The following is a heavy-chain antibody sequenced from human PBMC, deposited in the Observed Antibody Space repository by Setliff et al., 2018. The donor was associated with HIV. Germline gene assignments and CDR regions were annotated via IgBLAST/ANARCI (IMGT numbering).Heavy chain of an antibody. D-gene: IGHD3-3*02. J-gene: IGHJ6*02. Sequence: GGSLRLSCEASGFPFSAYAFSWVRQAPGKGLEWISFIGGHGSIIHYADSVKGRFTISRDNAKNSLYLQMDSLRVEDTTVYYCTRKLAPGHGMDVWGQGTTVTVSS. V-gene: IGHV3-48*04. CDR1: GFPFSAYA. CDR3: TRKLAPGHGMDV. CDR2: IGGHGSII.